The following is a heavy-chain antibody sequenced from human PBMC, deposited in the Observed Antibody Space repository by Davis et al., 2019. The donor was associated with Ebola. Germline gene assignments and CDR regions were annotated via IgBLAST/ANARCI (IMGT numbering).Heavy chain of an antibody. J-gene: IGHJ2*01. CDR1: GFTISNFW. D-gene: IGHD4-17*01. Sequence: PGGSLRLSCAASGFTISNFWMHWVRQAPGKGLVWASRVNSEGTRINYADSVQGRFTITRDNAKNTLYLHMASLGADDTAVYYCARAPTTAISQRGDFDLWGRGTLVVVSS. V-gene: IGHV3-74*01. CDR2: VNSEGTRI. CDR3: ARAPTTAISQRGDFDL.